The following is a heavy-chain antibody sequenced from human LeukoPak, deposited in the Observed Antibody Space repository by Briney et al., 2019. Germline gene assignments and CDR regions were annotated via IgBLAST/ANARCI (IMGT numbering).Heavy chain of an antibody. J-gene: IGHJ4*02. D-gene: IGHD2-8*01. V-gene: IGHV4-39*07. CDR1: GVSISSSSYY. CDR3: SRENGAFSPFGY. CDR2: IDDSRST. Sequence: SETLSLTCSVSGVSISSSSYYWGWLRQPPGKGLERIGSIDDSRSTYYNPSLKSRVTRSVDTSKTQFSLSLTSVTAADTAVYYCSRENGAFSPFGYWGQGTLVTVPS.